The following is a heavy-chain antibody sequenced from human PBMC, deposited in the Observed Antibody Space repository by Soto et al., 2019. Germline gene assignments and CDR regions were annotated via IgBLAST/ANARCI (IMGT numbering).Heavy chain of an antibody. V-gene: IGHV1-69*01. CDR2: IIPIFGTA. J-gene: IGHJ6*02. D-gene: IGHD2-21*02. CDR1: GGTFSSYA. CDR3: ARRGGDCYPRCYYDYYGMDV. Sequence: QVQLVQSGAEVKKPGSSVKVSCKASGGTFSSYAISWVRQAPGQGLEWMGGIIPIFGTANYAQKFQGRVTINADESTSTAYMELSSLRSEDTAVYYWARRGGDCYPRCYYDYYGMDVCGQGTTVTVSS.